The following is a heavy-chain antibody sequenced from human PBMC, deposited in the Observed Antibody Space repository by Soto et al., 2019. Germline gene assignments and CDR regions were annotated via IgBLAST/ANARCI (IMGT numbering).Heavy chain of an antibody. V-gene: IGHV4-30-2*01. CDR2: IYHSGST. J-gene: IGHJ5*02. D-gene: IGHD3-3*01. CDR3: ARAGIGRFLGTRGNWFDP. Sequence: SETLSLTCAVSGGSISSGGYSWSWIRQPPGKGLEWIGYIYHSGSTYYNPSLKSRVTISVDRSKNQFSLKLSSVTAADTAVYYCARAGIGRFLGTRGNWFDPWGQGTRVNVSS. CDR1: GGSISSGGYS.